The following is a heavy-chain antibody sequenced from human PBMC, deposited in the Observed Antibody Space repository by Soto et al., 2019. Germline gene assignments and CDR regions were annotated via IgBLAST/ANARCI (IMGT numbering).Heavy chain of an antibody. Sequence: SVKVSCKDTGGLFSSYAVSWVRQAPGQGLEWMGGIIPVFGTAYYAQKFQGRVTITADESTNTAYMELSSLRSEDTAMYYCARGGSGYVWFNEYWGQGTLVTVS. CDR1: GGLFSSYA. J-gene: IGHJ4*02. CDR3: ARGGSGYVWFNEY. CDR2: IIPVFGTA. D-gene: IGHD3-22*01. V-gene: IGHV1-69*13.